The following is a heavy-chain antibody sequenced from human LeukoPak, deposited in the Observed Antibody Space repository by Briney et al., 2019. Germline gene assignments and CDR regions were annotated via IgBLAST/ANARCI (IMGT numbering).Heavy chain of an antibody. CDR2: MNPNSGNT. CDR3: ARGTIVVVPAAMLAFDI. CDR1: GYTFTSYD. J-gene: IGHJ3*02. V-gene: IGHV1-8*03. Sequence: ASVTVSCKASGYTFTSYDINWVRQATGQGVGWMGWMNPNSGNTGYAQKFQGRGTITRNTSISTAYMELSSLRSEDTAVYYCARGTIVVVPAAMLAFDIWGQGTMVTVSS. D-gene: IGHD2-2*01.